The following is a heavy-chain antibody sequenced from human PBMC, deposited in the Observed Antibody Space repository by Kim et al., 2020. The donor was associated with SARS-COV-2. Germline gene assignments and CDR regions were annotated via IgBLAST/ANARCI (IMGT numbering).Heavy chain of an antibody. CDR3: ARGITSGWYHLAFDY. V-gene: IGHV1-46*01. Sequence: QKFQGRVTMTRDTSTSTVYMELSSLRSEDTAVYYCARGITSGWYHLAFDYWGQGTLVTVSS. J-gene: IGHJ4*02. D-gene: IGHD6-19*01.